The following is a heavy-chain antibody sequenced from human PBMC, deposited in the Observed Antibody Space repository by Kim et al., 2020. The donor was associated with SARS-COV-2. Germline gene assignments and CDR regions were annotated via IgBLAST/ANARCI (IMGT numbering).Heavy chain of an antibody. CDR1: GFTFSDYY. D-gene: IGHD3-9*01. CDR2: ISSSGSTI. V-gene: IGHV3-11*01. CDR3: ARDAASGLRYFDWLSNYYYGMDV. Sequence: GGSLRLSCAASGFTFSDYYMSWIRQAPGKGLEWVSYISSSGSTIYYADSVKGRFTISRDNAKNSLYLQMNSLRAEDTAVYYCARDAASGLRYFDWLSNYYYGMDVWGQGTTVTVSS. J-gene: IGHJ6*02.